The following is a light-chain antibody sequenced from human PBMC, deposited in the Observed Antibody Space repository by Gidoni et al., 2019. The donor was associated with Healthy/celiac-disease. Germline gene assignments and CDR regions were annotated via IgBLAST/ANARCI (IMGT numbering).Light chain of an antibody. CDR3: MQALQTPRT. CDR2: LGS. Sequence: DIVKTQSPLSLPVTPGEPASISCRSSQSLLHSIGYNYLDWYLQKPGQSPQLLIYLGSNRASGVPDRFSGSGSGTDFTLKINRVEAEDVGVYYCMQALQTPRTFGQGTKVEIK. CDR1: QSLLHSIGYNY. J-gene: IGKJ1*01. V-gene: IGKV2-28*01.